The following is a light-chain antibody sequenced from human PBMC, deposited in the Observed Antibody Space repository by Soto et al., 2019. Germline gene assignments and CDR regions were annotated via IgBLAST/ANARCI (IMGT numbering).Light chain of an antibody. V-gene: IGLV2-23*01. Sequence: QSALTQPASVSGSPGQSITISCTGTSSDVGSYNLVSWYQQHPGKAPKLMIYEGSKRPSGVSKRFSGSKSGNTASLTSSGFQGEDEADYYCCSSAGSVVFGGGTKLPVL. CDR2: EGS. CDR1: SSDVGSYNL. CDR3: CSSAGSVV. J-gene: IGLJ2*01.